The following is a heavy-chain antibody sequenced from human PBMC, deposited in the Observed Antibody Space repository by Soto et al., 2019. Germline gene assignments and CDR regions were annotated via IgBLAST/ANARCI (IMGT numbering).Heavy chain of an antibody. CDR2: IIPIFGTA. Sequence: QVQLVQSGAEVKKPGSSVKVSCKASGGTFSSYAISWVRQAPGQGLEWMGGIIPIFGTANYAQKFQGRVTITADESTSPAYMELSSLRSEDTAVYYCAGGGQGIQLWLLGYWGQGTLVTVSS. CDR3: AGGGQGIQLWLLGY. CDR1: GGTFSSYA. D-gene: IGHD5-18*01. V-gene: IGHV1-69*01. J-gene: IGHJ4*02.